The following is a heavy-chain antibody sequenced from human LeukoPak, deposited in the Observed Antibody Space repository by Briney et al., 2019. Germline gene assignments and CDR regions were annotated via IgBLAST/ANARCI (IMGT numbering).Heavy chain of an antibody. D-gene: IGHD3-3*01. V-gene: IGHV3-7*01. CDR2: IKQDGSEK. CDR1: GFTFSSYW. Sequence: GGSLRLSCAPSGFTFSSYWMSWVRQAPGKGLEWVANIKQDGSEKYYVDSVKGRFTISRDNAKNSLYLQMNRLRAEDTAVYYCAYGVNTIFGVVIGPFDYWGQGALVTVSS. J-gene: IGHJ4*02. CDR3: AYGVNTIFGVVIGPFDY.